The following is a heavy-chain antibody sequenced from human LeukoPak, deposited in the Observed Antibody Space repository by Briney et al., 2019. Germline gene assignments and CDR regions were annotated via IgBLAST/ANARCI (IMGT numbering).Heavy chain of an antibody. CDR3: AKYRGSDYAMDV. D-gene: IGHD3-10*01. V-gene: IGHV3-23*01. CDR1: GFTVSSNY. J-gene: IGHJ6*02. CDR2: ISGSGGST. Sequence: PGGSLRLSCAASGFTVSSNYMSWVRQAPGKGLEWVARISGSGGSTYYADSVKGRFTISRHNSKNTLSLQMNSLRAEDTAVYFCAKYRGSDYAMDVWGQGTTVTVSS.